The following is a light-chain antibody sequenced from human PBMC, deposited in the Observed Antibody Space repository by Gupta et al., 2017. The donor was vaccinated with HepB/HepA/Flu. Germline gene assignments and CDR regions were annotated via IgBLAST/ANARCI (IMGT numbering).Light chain of an antibody. Sequence: EIVLTQSPATLSLSPGERATLSCRASQSVSSYLAWYQQKHGQAPRLLIYDASNRATGIPARFSGSGSGTDVTLTISSLELEDFAVYYCQQRSNWPPLTFGGGTKVEIK. J-gene: IGKJ4*01. CDR2: DAS. CDR1: QSVSSY. CDR3: QQRSNWPPLT. V-gene: IGKV3-11*01.